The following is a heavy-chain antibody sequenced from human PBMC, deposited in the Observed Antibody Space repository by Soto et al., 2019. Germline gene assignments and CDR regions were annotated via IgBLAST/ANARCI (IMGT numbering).Heavy chain of an antibody. CDR3: ARDAYCSSTSCYHVDYYYGMDV. J-gene: IGHJ6*02. Sequence: GASVKVSCKASGYTFTGYYIHWVRQAPGQGLEWMGWINPNSGGTNYAQKFQGWVTMTRDTSISTAYMELSRLRSDDTAVYYCARDAYCSSTSCYHVDYYYGMDVWGQGTTVTVSS. D-gene: IGHD2-2*01. CDR2: INPNSGGT. V-gene: IGHV1-2*04. CDR1: GYTFTGYY.